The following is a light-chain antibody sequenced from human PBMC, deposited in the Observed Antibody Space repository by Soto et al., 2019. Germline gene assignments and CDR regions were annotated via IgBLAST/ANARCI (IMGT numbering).Light chain of an antibody. Sequence: DIQMTQSPSTLSASVGDRVTITCRASQSISSWLAWYQQKPGKAPKLLIYDASSLESGVPSRFGGSGSGTEFTLTISSLQPDDFATYYCQQYNSYSSTFGQGIKLDIK. CDR1: QSISSW. J-gene: IGKJ1*01. CDR2: DAS. V-gene: IGKV1-5*01. CDR3: QQYNSYSST.